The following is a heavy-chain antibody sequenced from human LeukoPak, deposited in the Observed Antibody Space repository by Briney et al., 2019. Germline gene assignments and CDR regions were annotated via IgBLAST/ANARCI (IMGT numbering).Heavy chain of an antibody. V-gene: IGHV4-39*07. CDR1: GGSISSSSYY. J-gene: IGHJ5*02. CDR2: IYYSGST. CDR3: GGGRGGGPIFGVVTYWFDP. D-gene: IGHD3-3*01. Sequence: SSETLSLTCTVSGGSISSSSYYWGWIRQPPGKGLEWIESIYYSGSTYYNPSLKSRVTISVDTSKNQFSLKLSSVTAADTAVYYGGGGRGGGPIFGVVTYWFDPWGQGTLVTVSS.